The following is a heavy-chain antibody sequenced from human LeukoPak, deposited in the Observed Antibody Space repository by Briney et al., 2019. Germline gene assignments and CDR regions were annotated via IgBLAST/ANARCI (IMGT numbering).Heavy chain of an antibody. CDR2: TYYRSKWYN. Sequence: SQTLSLTCAISGDSVSSNSAAWNWIRQSPSRGLEWLGRTYYRSKWYNDYAVSVKSRITINPDTSKNQFSLQLNSVTPEDTAVYYCARANRSDLYYYYYYMDVWGKGTTVTVSS. J-gene: IGHJ6*03. CDR1: GDSVSSNSAA. V-gene: IGHV6-1*01. CDR3: ARANRSDLYYYYYYMDV.